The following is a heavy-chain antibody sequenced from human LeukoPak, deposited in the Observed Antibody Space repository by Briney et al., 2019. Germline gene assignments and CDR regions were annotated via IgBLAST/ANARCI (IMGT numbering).Heavy chain of an antibody. Sequence: GGSLRLSCAASGFTFSTYRMYWVRQTPGKGLFWVSLINTDGSSTTYADSVRGRFTVSRDNAKNTLYLQMNSLRAEDTSVYYCARERAYNYFDYWGQGALVTVSS. D-gene: IGHD3-16*01. CDR2: INTDGSST. CDR3: ARERAYNYFDY. CDR1: GFTFSTYR. V-gene: IGHV3-74*01. J-gene: IGHJ4*02.